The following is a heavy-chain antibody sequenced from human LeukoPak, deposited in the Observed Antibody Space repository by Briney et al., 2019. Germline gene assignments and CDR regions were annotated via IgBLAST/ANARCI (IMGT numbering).Heavy chain of an antibody. J-gene: IGHJ4*02. CDR3: ARIIVGAAADYFDY. CDR2: IYSGAAT. CDR1: GFTVSCNY. V-gene: IGHV3-53*01. D-gene: IGHD1-26*01. Sequence: GGSLRLSCAASGFTVSCNYMSWVRQAPGKGLECVSVIYSGAATSYADSVKGRFTISRDNSKNTLYLQMNSLRAEDTALYYCARIIVGAAADYFDYWGQGTLVTVSS.